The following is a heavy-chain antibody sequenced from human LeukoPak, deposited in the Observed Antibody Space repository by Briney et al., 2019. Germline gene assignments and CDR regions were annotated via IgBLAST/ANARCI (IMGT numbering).Heavy chain of an antibody. J-gene: IGHJ3*02. CDR2: LAYDGTDR. V-gene: IGHV3-30*04. Sequence: PGRSLRLSCAASGFTFNTYAMHWVRQAPDNGLEWVAVLAYDGTDRHYADSVKGRFTISRDNSKNTLFLQMNSLRPGDTAVYYCARDHGSNSAFDIWGRGTMVTVSS. D-gene: IGHD2-8*01. CDR3: ARDHGSNSAFDI. CDR1: GFTFNTYA.